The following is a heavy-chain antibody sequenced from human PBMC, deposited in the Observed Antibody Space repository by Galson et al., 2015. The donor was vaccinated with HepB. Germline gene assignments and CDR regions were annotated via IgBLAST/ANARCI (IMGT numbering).Heavy chain of an antibody. Sequence: SLRLSCAASGFTFGDYGMSWLRQAPGKGLEWVGFIRSVGSGGTTEYAASVRDRFTISRDDSKSIAYLQVNTLKTEDTAVYFCARTPTWYYALDIWGQGTMVTVSS. CDR2: IRSVGSGGTT. V-gene: IGHV3-49*03. CDR3: ARTPTWYYALDI. D-gene: IGHD6-13*01. J-gene: IGHJ3*02. CDR1: GFTFGDYG.